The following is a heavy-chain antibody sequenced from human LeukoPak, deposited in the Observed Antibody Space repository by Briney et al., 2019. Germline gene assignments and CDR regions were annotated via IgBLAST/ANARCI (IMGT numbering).Heavy chain of an antibody. CDR1: GYSISSGYY. J-gene: IGHJ3*02. V-gene: IGHV4-38-2*02. CDR3: ARDSIATADAFDI. D-gene: IGHD6-25*01. CDR2: IYHSGST. Sequence: SETLSLTCAVSGYSISSGYYWGWIRQPPGKGLEWIGSIYHSGSTYYNPPLKSRVTISVDTSKNQFSLKLSSVTAADTAVYYCARDSIATADAFDIWGQGTMVTVSS.